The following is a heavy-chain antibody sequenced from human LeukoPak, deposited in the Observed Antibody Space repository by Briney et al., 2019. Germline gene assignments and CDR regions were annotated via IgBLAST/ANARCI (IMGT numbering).Heavy chain of an antibody. V-gene: IGHV4-59*08. CDR3: ARSRGLPGVDAFDI. Sequence: SETLSLTCTVSGDSIRDYYWTWIRQSPGKGLEWIGNVYYSGSTNYNPSLTSRVTISIDTSKTQFSLKLSSVTAADTAVYYCARSRGLPGVDAFDIWGQGTMVTVSS. D-gene: IGHD6-13*01. CDR1: GDSIRDYY. J-gene: IGHJ3*02. CDR2: VYYSGST.